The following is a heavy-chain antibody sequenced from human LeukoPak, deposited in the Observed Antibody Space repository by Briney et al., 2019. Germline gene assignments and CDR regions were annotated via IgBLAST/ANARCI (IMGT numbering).Heavy chain of an antibody. CDR1: GYTFTSYG. CDR2: ISPYNGNT. J-gene: IGHJ5*02. V-gene: IGHV1-18*01. D-gene: IGHD2-15*01. Sequence: ASVKVSCKASGYTFTSYGISWMRQPPGQGLEWMGWISPYNGNTNYAQKLQGRVTMTTDTSTSTAYMELRSLRSDDTAVYYCARGHGVVAATSWFDPWGQGTLVTVSS. CDR3: ARGHGVVAATSWFDP.